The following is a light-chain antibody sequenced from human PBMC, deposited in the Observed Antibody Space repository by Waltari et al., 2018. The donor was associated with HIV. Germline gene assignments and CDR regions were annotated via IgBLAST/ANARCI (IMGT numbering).Light chain of an antibody. CDR3: QVWDTNTDQYVI. CDR1: NLGSKS. Sequence: SYVLTQPPSVSVAPGKTARITCGGENLGSKSVNWYQKQPGQGPVMVIYHDTDRPSGIPDRFSGSNSEDTATLTIRRVEAGDEADYFCQVWDTNTDQYVIFGGGTNLAV. V-gene: IGLV3-21*01. CDR2: HDT. J-gene: IGLJ2*01.